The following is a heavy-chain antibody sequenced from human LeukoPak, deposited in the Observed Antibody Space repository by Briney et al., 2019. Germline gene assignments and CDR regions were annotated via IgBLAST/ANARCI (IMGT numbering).Heavy chain of an antibody. CDR2: ISSSSSYI. CDR3: ASTGMYYDFWSGYYTGIADY. V-gene: IGHV3-21*01. CDR1: GLTFSSYS. J-gene: IGHJ4*02. Sequence: GGSLRLSCAASGLTFSSYSMNWVRQAPGKGPEWVSPISSSSSYIYYADSVKGRFTISRDNAKNSLYLQMNSLRAEDTAVYYCASTGMYYDFWSGYYTGIADYWGQGTLVTVSS. D-gene: IGHD3-3*01.